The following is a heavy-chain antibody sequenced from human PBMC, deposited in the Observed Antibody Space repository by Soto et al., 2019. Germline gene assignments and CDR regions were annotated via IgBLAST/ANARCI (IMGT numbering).Heavy chain of an antibody. D-gene: IGHD5-12*01. CDR1: GFTFSDYY. CDR2: ISSSSSYI. CDR3: ATDRGYSGYALH. Sequence: QVQLVESGGGLVKPGGSLRLSCAASGFTFSDYYMSWIRQAPGKGLEWVSYISSSSSYINYADSVKDRFTISRDNAKNSLYLQMNSLRAEDTAVYYCATDRGYSGYALHWGQGTLVTVSS. J-gene: IGHJ4*02. V-gene: IGHV3-11*05.